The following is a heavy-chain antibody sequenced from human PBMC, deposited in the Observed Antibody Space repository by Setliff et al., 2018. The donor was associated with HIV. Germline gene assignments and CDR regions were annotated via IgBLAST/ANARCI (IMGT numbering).Heavy chain of an antibody. D-gene: IGHD6-19*01. CDR3: TTEVFRQWLVGDY. CDR1: GFTFSSSE. V-gene: IGHV3-15*01. Sequence: PGGSLRLSCAASGFTFSSSEMNWVRQAPGKGLEWVGRIQSKSDDGTTDYAAPVKGRFTISRDDSKNTLYPQMKSLKTEDTAVYYCTTEVFRQWLVGDYWGQGTLVTVSS. CDR2: IQSKSDDGTT. J-gene: IGHJ4*02.